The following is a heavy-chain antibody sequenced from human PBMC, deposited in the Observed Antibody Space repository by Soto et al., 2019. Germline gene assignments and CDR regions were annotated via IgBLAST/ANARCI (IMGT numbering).Heavy chain of an antibody. CDR2: INHSGST. CDR3: ARRGKGSYGYAFDI. V-gene: IGHV4-34*01. D-gene: IGHD5-18*01. CDR1: GGSFSGYY. J-gene: IGHJ3*02. Sequence: SETLSLTCAVYGGSFSGYYWSWIRQPPGKGLEWIGEINHSGSTNYNPSLKSRVTISVDTSKNQFSRKLSSVTAADTAVYYCARRGKGSYGYAFDIWGQGTMVTVSS.